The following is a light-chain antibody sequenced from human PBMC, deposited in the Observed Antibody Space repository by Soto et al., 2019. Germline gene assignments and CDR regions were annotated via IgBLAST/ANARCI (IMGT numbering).Light chain of an antibody. V-gene: IGKV1-9*01. Sequence: DIQLTQSPSVLSASLGDRVSISCRASQAIAHHLNWYQHKLGRAPKLLIFEKPTLLYGVPSRFSGSGSGTAFTLTITSLHTEDVATYYCQQYAAQPLPFGGGTRVEIK. J-gene: IGKJ4*01. CDR1: QAIAHH. CDR3: QQYAAQPLP. CDR2: EKP.